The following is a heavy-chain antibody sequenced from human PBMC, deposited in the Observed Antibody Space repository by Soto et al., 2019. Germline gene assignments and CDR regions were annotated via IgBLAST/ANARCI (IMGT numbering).Heavy chain of an antibody. J-gene: IGHJ4*02. CDR1: GFSLRTSGMC. D-gene: IGHD6-6*01. Sequence: SGPTLGAPTQTLALTCTFSGFSLRTSGMCVSWIRQPPGKALEWLALVDWDDDKYYNTSLRIRLTISRDTSKNQVILTMTNMDPVDTATYYCARRAAYSSSYFFHYWGQGSLVTVSS. CDR3: ARRAAYSSSYFFHY. CDR2: VDWDDDK. V-gene: IGHV2-70*01.